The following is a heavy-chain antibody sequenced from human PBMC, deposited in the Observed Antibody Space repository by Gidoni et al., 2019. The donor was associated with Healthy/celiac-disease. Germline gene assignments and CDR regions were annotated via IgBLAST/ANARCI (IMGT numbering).Heavy chain of an antibody. V-gene: IGHV3-21*01. CDR3: ARDDYYYGMDV. CDR2: ISSSSSYR. J-gene: IGHJ6*02. Sequence: EVQLVESGGGLVKPGGSLRLSCAASGFTFSSYSMNWVRQAPGKGLEWVSSISSSSSYRYYADSVKGRFTISRDNAKNSLYLQMNSLRAEDTAVYYCARDDYYYGMDVWGQGTTVTVSS. CDR1: GFTFSSYS.